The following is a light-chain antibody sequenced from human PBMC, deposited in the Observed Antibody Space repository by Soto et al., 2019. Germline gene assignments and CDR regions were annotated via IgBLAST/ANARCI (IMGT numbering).Light chain of an antibody. J-gene: IGKJ3*01. V-gene: IGKV3-20*01. Sequence: DIVLTQSPGTLSLSPGERATLSCRAGQNISSKSLAWYQQKPGQAPRLLIYDASTRAADIPDRFSGGGSGTDFTVTVNRLEPEDFAMYYCQQYDTSYFTFGPGTKVDFK. CDR1: QNISSKS. CDR3: QQYDTSYFT. CDR2: DAS.